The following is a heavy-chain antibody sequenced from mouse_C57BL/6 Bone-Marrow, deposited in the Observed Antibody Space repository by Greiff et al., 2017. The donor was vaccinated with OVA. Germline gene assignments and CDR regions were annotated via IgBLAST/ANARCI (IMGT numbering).Heavy chain of an antibody. V-gene: IGHV3-6*01. CDR3: ARDTTVVADWYFDV. CDR1: GYSITSGYY. Sequence: EVQLQESGPGLVKPSQSLSLTCSFTGYSITSGYYWNWIRPFPGNNLEWMGYISYDGSNNYNPSLTNRISITPYTSKNQFFSKLNSVTTEDTATYYCARDTTVVADWYFDVWGTGTTVTVSS. CDR2: ISYDGSN. J-gene: IGHJ1*03. D-gene: IGHD1-1*01.